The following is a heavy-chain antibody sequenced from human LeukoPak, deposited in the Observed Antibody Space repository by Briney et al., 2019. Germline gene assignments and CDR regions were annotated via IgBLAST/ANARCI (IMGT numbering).Heavy chain of an antibody. CDR1: GDSISSSIYY. J-gene: IGHJ4*02. CDR3: ARDTAYRTSGYYYGQGGFDY. D-gene: IGHD3-22*01. V-gene: IGHV4-39*07. Sequence: PSETLSLTCTVSGDSISSSIYYWGWIRQPPGKGLEWIGSMHYSGGTYQNPSLRSRVTISIDTSKNQFSLKLTSVTAADTAVYYCARDTAYRTSGYYYGQGGFDYWGQGTLVTVSS. CDR2: MHYSGGT.